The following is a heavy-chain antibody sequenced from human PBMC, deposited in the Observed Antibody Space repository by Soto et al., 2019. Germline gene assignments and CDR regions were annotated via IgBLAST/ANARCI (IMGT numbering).Heavy chain of an antibody. D-gene: IGHD1-7*01. CDR3: ARVGKLELQGGAFDI. V-gene: IGHV4-4*07. CDR1: GGSISSYY. CDR2: IYTSGST. J-gene: IGHJ3*02. Sequence: PSETLSLTCTVSGGSISSYYWSWIRQPAGKGLEWIGRIYTSGSTNYNPPLKSRVTMSVDTSKNQFSLKLSSVTAADTAVYYCARVGKLELQGGAFDIWGQGTMVTVSS.